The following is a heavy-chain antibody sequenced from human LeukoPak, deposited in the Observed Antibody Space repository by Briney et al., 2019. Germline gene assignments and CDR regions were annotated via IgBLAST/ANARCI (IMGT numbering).Heavy chain of an antibody. Sequence: PGGSLRLSCAVSGLTFRSDVMHWVRQAPGKGLEYVSAISSDGGSTFYANSVKGRFTISRDNSKNTLYLQMGSLRAEDMGVYYCARISTVAIGMDYWDQGTLVTVS. CDR2: ISSDGGST. CDR1: GLTFRSDV. V-gene: IGHV3-64*01. J-gene: IGHJ4*02. CDR3: ARISTVAIGMDY. D-gene: IGHD4-11*01.